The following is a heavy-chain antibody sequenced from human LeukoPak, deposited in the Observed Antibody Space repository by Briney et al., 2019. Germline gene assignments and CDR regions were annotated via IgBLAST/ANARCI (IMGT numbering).Heavy chain of an antibody. CDR1: VYTFTSYG. J-gene: IGHJ5*02. CDR2: ISAYNGNT. D-gene: IGHD3-16*01. CDR3: ARVMGSLIAAEGENWFGP. Sequence: ASEKVTCKASVYTFTSYGISWVRQAPVQGLDWMGWISAYNGNTNYAQKLQGRVTMSTDTSTSTAYMELRSLRSDDTAVYYCARVMGSLIAAEGENWFGPWGQGTLVTVSS. V-gene: IGHV1-18*01.